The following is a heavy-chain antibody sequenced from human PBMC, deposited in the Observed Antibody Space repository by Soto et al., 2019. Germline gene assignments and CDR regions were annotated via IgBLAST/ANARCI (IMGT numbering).Heavy chain of an antibody. CDR3: ARGTMIVVAY. Sequence: ASETLSLTCGGYGGSFSGYYWSWVRQPPGEGLEWIGEINHSGSTNYNPSLKSRVTISVDTSKNQFSLKLSSVTAADTAVYYCARGTMIVVAYWGQGTLVTVSS. CDR2: INHSGST. J-gene: IGHJ4*02. V-gene: IGHV4-34*01. D-gene: IGHD3-22*01. CDR1: GGSFSGYY.